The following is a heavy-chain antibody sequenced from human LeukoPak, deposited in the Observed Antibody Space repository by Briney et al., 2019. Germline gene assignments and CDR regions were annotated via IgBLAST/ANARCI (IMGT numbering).Heavy chain of an antibody. D-gene: IGHD3-16*01. V-gene: IGHV3-48*01. Sequence: GGSLRLSCAASGFTFSAYSMNWVRQAPGKGLEWVSYVSGSGDARYYADSVKGRFTISRDNAKNSLYLQMNSLTAEDTAVYYCARDYIYAYDYWSQGILVTVSS. CDR3: ARDYIYAYDY. CDR2: VSGSGDAR. CDR1: GFTFSAYS. J-gene: IGHJ4*02.